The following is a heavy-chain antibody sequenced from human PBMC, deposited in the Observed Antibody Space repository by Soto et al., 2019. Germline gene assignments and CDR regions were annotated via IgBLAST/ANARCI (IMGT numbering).Heavy chain of an antibody. J-gene: IGHJ4*02. CDR3: ARGMYTIDY. CDR2: INAGNGNT. D-gene: IGHD1-1*01. V-gene: IGHV1-3*01. Sequence: QVQLVQSGAEVKKPGASVKVSCKASGYTFTSYAMHWVGQAPGKRLEWMGWINAGNGNTKYSQKCQGRVTITRDTSASTAYMELSSLRSEDTAVYYCARGMYTIDYWGQGTLVTVSS. CDR1: GYTFTSYA.